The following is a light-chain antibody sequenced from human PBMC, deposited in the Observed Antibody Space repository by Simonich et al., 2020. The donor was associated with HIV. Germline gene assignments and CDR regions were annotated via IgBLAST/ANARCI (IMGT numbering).Light chain of an antibody. Sequence: DIQMTQSPSSLSASVEDRVTITCRASQGVSNSLAWYQQKPGKAPKLLLSAASRLESGVPSRFSGSGSGTDYTLTISSLQPEDFATYYCQQYYSTLMYTFGQGTKLEIK. CDR1: QGVSNS. CDR2: AAS. V-gene: IGKV1-NL1*01. J-gene: IGKJ2*01. CDR3: QQYYSTLMYT.